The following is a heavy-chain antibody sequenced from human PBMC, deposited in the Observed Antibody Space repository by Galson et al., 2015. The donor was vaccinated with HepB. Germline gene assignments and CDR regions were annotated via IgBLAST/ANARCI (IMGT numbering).Heavy chain of an antibody. V-gene: IGHV3-30-3*01. CDR2: ISYDGSNK. D-gene: IGHD2-2*02. J-gene: IGHJ6*03. Sequence: SLRLSCAASGFTFSSYAMHWVRQAPGKGLEWVAVISYDGSNKYYADSVKGRFTISRDNSKNTLYLQMNSLRAEDTAVYYCARVAGYCSSTSCYTPDYYYMDVWGKGTTVTVSS. CDR1: GFTFSSYA. CDR3: ARVAGYCSSTSCYTPDYYYMDV.